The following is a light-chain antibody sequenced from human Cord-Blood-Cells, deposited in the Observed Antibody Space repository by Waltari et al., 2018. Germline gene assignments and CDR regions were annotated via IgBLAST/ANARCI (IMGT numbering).Light chain of an antibody. CDR2: DVS. Sequence: QSALTQPASVSGSPGQSITISCTGTSSDVGGYNYVSWYQQHPGKAPKLMIYDVSNRPSGVSNRSSGSKSGTTASLTISGLQAEDEADYYCSSYTSSSTLYVFGTGTKVTVL. CDR1: SSDVGGYNY. V-gene: IGLV2-14*01. CDR3: SSYTSSSTLYV. J-gene: IGLJ1*01.